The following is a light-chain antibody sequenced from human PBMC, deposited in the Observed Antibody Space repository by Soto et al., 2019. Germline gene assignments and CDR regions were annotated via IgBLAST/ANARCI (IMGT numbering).Light chain of an antibody. Sequence: QSVLTQPPSASATPGQMVTISCSGSSSNIGSNYVYWYQQIPGTAPKLLIFNNNQRPSGVPDRFSGSKSGTSASLAISGLRSGDEADYHCAAWDDSLSGQVFGGGTKVTLL. J-gene: IGLJ3*02. CDR3: AAWDDSLSGQV. CDR2: NNN. CDR1: SSNIGSNY. V-gene: IGLV1-47*02.